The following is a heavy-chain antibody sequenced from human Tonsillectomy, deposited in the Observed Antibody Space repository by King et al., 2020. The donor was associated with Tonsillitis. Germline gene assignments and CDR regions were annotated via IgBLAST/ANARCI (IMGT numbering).Heavy chain of an antibody. CDR1: GFTFSSYS. V-gene: IGHV3-21*01. Sequence: VQLVESGGGLVKPGGSLRLSCAASGFTFSSYSMNWVRQAPGKGLEWVSSISSSSSYIYYADSVKGRFTISRDNAKKSLYLQMNSLRAEDTAVYYCARDSGAYDFWSGYIYGMDVWGQGTTVTVSS. CDR3: ARDSGAYDFWSGYIYGMDV. D-gene: IGHD3-3*01. J-gene: IGHJ6*02. CDR2: ISSSSSYI.